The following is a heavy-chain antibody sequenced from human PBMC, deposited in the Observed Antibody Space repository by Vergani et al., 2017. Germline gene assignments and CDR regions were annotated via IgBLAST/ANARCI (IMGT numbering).Heavy chain of an antibody. D-gene: IGHD6-13*01. CDR1: GGSISSGGYY. CDR3: ARDGDSSSWYIRFDP. V-gene: IGHV4-61*02. J-gene: IGHJ5*02. Sequence: QVQLQESGPGLVKPSQTLSLTCTVSGGSISSGGYYWSWIRQHPGKGLEWIGRIYTSGSTNYNPSLKSRVTMSVDTSKNQFSLKLSSVTAADTAVYYCARDGDSSSWYIRFDPWGQGTLVTVSS. CDR2: IYTSGST.